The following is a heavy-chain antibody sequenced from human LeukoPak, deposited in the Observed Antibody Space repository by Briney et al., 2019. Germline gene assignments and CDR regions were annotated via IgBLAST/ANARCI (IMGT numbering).Heavy chain of an antibody. CDR2: ISGSGGST. CDR1: GFTFSSYG. D-gene: IGHD3-10*01. Sequence: GGSLRLSCAASGFTFSSYGMSWVRQAPGKGLEWVSAISGSGGSTYYADSVKGRFTISRDNSKNTLYLQMNSLRSEDTAVYYCARAVMVRGTIGIGYWGQGTLVTVSS. CDR3: ARAVMVRGTIGIGY. V-gene: IGHV3-23*01. J-gene: IGHJ4*02.